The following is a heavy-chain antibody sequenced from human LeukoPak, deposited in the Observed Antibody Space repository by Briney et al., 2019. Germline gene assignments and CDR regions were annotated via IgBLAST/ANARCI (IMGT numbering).Heavy chain of an antibody. CDR1: GGTFRRYA. CDR2: IIPMYGTT. D-gene: IGHD3-22*01. J-gene: IGHJ4*02. Sequence: SVKVSCKASGGTFRRYAISWVRQAPRQGLEWMGGIIPMYGTTNYAQKFQGRVTITADESTSTAYMELSSLRSEDTALYYCARDRDDSGYYYGRVLEYWGQGTLVTVSS. CDR3: ARDRDDSGYYYGRVLEY. V-gene: IGHV1-69*13.